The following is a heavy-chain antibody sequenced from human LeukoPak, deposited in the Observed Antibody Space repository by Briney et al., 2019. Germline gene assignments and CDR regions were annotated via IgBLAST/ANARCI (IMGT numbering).Heavy chain of an antibody. CDR1: GFTFTNYG. CDR2: TSAYNGVT. D-gene: IGHD5-18*01. Sequence: ASVKVSCKASGFTFTNYGFSWVRQAPGQGLEWMAWTSAYNGVTKYAQNFQDRVAMTTDTSSNTAYMELRSLRSDDTAVYYCAREVWTPALGGEGGWFDPWGQGTLVTVSS. J-gene: IGHJ5*02. V-gene: IGHV1-18*01. CDR3: AREVWTPALGGEGGWFDP.